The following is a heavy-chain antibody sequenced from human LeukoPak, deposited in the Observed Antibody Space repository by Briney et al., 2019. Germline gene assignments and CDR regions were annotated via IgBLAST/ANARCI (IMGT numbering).Heavy chain of an antibody. CDR2: IKQDGSEK. D-gene: IGHD3-3*01. Sequence: SGGSLRLSCAASGFTFSSYWMSWVRQAPGKGLEWVANIKQDGSEKYYVDSVKGRFTISRDNAKNSLYLQMNSLRAEDTAVYYCARDVLYYDFWSGYPNGYYFDYWGQGTLVTVSS. V-gene: IGHV3-7*01. CDR1: GFTFSSYW. CDR3: ARDVLYYDFWSGYPNGYYFDY. J-gene: IGHJ4*02.